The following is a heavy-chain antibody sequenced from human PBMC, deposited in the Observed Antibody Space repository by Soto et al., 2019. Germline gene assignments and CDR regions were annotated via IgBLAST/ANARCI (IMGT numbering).Heavy chain of an antibody. D-gene: IGHD5-18*01. V-gene: IGHV1-69*01. Sequence: QVQLVQSGAEVKKPGSSVKVSCKASGDTLSHYGVSWVRQVPGKGLEWMGGTTAILGTRDYAQKFQGRMTIPWDESMTTSYMELNSLTSVDTAVYDGEAGDSSDTGDHSGQGTLVTVSS. CDR3: EAGDSSDTGDH. CDR1: GDTLSHYG. J-gene: IGHJ4*02. CDR2: TTAILGTR.